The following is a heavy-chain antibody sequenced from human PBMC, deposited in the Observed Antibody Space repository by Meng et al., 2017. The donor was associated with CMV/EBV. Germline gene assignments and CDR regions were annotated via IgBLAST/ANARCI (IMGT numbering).Heavy chain of an antibody. CDR1: GYTFTGYG. CDR3: ARGVPLGIIYSFDY. J-gene: IGHJ4*01. V-gene: IGHV1-18*01. Sequence: QVQLGQSGVEVKKPWAPVKVSCKASGYTFTGYGISWVRQAPGQGLEWMGWISVYNGHTNFAQNLQGRVTMTTDTSTSTAYVELRSLRSDDTAIYYCARGVPLGIIYSFDYWGQGTLVTVSS. CDR2: ISVYNGHT. D-gene: IGHD2-21*01.